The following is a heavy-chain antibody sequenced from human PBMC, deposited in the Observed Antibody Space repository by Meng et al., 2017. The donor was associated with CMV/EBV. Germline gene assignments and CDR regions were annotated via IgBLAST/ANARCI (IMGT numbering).Heavy chain of an antibody. CDR1: GGSFSGYY. CDR3: ARGGIAAAGPFDY. D-gene: IGHD6-13*01. Sequence: VRLQQGGAGLLKASEIPVLPCAVYGGSFSGYYWSWIRQPPGKGLEWIGEINHSGSTNYNPSLKSRVTISVDTSKNQFSLKLSSVTAADTAVYYRARGGIAAAGPFDYWGQGTLVTVSS. J-gene: IGHJ4*02. V-gene: IGHV4-34*01. CDR2: INHSGST.